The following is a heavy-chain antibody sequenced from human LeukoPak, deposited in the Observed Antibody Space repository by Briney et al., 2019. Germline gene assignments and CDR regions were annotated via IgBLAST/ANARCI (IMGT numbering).Heavy chain of an antibody. CDR2: MNPNSGNT. CDR3: ARAGASGSFPYHSWFDP. J-gene: IGHJ5*02. D-gene: IGHD1-26*01. V-gene: IGHV1-8*03. Sequence: ASVKVSCKASGYTFTSYDINWVRQATGQGLEWMGWMNPNSGNTGYAQKFQGRVTITRNTSISTAYMELSSLRSEDTAVYYCARAGASGSFPYHSWFDPWGQGTLVTVSS. CDR1: GYTFTSYD.